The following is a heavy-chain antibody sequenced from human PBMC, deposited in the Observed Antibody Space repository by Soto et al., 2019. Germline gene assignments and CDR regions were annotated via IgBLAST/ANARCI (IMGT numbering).Heavy chain of an antibody. V-gene: IGHV4-39*01. CDR1: GGSISSSSYH. CDR2: IYYSGST. D-gene: IGHD3-9*01. J-gene: IGHJ5*02. Sequence: PSETLSLTCTVSGGSISSSSYHWGWIRQPPGKGLEWIGSIYYSGSTYYNPSLKSRVTISVDTSKSQFSLKLTSVTAADTAVYYCARHSNYYDVLTGYFSSTYNWFDPWGQGTLVTVSS. CDR3: ARHSNYYDVLTGYFSSTYNWFDP.